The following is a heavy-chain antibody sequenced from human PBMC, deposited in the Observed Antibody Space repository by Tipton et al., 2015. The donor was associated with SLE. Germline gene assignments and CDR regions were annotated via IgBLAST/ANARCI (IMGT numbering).Heavy chain of an antibody. D-gene: IGHD2-15*01. CDR1: GGSISSHY. CDR2: IYYSGST. CDR3: AREKLLRGPYYYYYMDV. V-gene: IGHV4-59*11. Sequence: TLSLTCTVSGGSISSHYWSWIRQPPGKGLEWIGYIYYSGSTYYNPSLKSRVTISVDTSKNQFSLKLSSVTAADTAVYYCAREKLLRGPYYYYYMDVWGKGTTVTVSS. J-gene: IGHJ6*03.